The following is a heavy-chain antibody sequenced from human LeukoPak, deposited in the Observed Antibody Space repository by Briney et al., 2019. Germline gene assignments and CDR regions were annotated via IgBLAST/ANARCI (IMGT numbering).Heavy chain of an antibody. CDR3: ARDHNYAFDN. CDR1: GFPFIEYS. V-gene: IGHV3-48*01. D-gene: IGHD1-1*01. J-gene: IGHJ4*02. Sequence: GGSLRLSCTASGFPFIEYSMNWVRQVPGKGLEWISYIGIDSGNTKYADSVRGQFTISADKAKNSLYLQMNSLRVEDTAVYYCARDHNYAFDNWGQGTLVSVAS. CDR2: IGIDSGNT.